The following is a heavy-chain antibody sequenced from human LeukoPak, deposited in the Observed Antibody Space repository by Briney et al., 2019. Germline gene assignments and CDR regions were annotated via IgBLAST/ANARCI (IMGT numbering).Heavy chain of an antibody. Sequence: SQTLSLTCTVSGGSISSGGYYWSWIRQHPGKGLEWIGYIYYSGSTYYNPSLKSRATISVDTSKNQFSLKLSSVTAADTAVYYCARDSNWDYYYYYGMDVWGQGTTVTVSS. D-gene: IGHD7-27*01. V-gene: IGHV4-31*03. CDR2: IYYSGST. CDR3: ARDSNWDYYYYYGMDV. J-gene: IGHJ6*02. CDR1: GGSISSGGYY.